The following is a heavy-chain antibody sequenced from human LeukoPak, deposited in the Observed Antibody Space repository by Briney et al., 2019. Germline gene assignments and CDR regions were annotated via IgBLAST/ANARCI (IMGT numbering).Heavy chain of an antibody. CDR3: VRGGGYGSGSHYYFDY. CDR1: DYAFYSYA. CDR2: ISGSGEGT. D-gene: IGHD3-10*01. J-gene: IGHJ4*02. V-gene: IGHV3-23*01. Sequence: GGSLRLSCAGSDYAFYSYAMTWVRQAPGKGLEWVSAISGSGEGTYYSDSVKGRFTISRDNSKDMLYLQMNDLRAEDTAVYYCVRGGGYGSGSHYYFDYWGQGTLVTVSS.